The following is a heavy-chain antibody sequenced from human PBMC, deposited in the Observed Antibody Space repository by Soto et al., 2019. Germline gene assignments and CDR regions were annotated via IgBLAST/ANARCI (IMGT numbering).Heavy chain of an antibody. CDR1: GGSIISGGYY. V-gene: IGHV4-31*03. J-gene: IGHJ3*02. CDR2: IYYSGST. Sequence: SETLSLTFTVSGGSIISGGYYWILIRQHPGKGLEWIGYIYYSGSTYYNPSLKSRVTISVDTSKNQFSLKLSSVTAADTAVYYCARDRGTIFGVVDFDIWGQGTMVTVSS. D-gene: IGHD3-3*01. CDR3: ARDRGTIFGVVDFDI.